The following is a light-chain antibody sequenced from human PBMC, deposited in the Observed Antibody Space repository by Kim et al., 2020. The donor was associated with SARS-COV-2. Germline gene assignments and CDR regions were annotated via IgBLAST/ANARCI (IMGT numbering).Light chain of an antibody. CDR1: NSGSKS. V-gene: IGLV3-21*04. Sequence: ARGTAARITCGGNNSGSKSVHWYQKKPGEAPVLVIYYDSDRPSGIPERFSGANSGNTATLTISRVEAGDEADYYCQVWDSSSDLRVFGGGTQLTVL. CDR3: QVWDSSSDLRV. J-gene: IGLJ3*02. CDR2: YDS.